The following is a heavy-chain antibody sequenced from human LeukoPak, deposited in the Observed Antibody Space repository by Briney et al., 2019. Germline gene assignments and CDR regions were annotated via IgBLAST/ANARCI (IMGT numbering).Heavy chain of an antibody. V-gene: IGHV4-59*11. CDR2: IYYSGST. CDR1: GGSISSHY. CDR3: ARGGAIAAAVDY. D-gene: IGHD6-13*01. J-gene: IGHJ4*02. Sequence: SETLSLTCTVSGGSISSHYWSWIRQPPRKGLEWIGYIYYSGSTNYNPSLKSRVTISVDTSKSQFSLKLSSVTAADTAVYYCARGGAIAAAVDYWGQGTLVTVSS.